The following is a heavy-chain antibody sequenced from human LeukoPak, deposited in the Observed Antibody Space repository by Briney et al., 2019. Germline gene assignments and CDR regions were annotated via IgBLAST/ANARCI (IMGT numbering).Heavy chain of an antibody. D-gene: IGHD2-15*01. J-gene: IGHJ5*02. CDR2: ISSSGSTI. V-gene: IGHV3-11*04. CDR1: GFTSSDYY. CDR3: AREPRILYRVEGPHGWFDP. Sequence: PGGSLRLSCAASGFTSSDYYMSWIRQAPGKGLEWVSYISSSGSTIYYADSVKGRFTISRDNAKNSLYLQMNSLRAEDTAVYYCAREPRILYRVEGPHGWFDPWGQGTLVTVSS.